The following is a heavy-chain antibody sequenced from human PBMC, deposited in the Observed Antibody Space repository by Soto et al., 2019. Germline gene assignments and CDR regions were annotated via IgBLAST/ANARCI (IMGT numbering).Heavy chain of an antibody. V-gene: IGHV3-9*02. Sequence: GGSLRLSCVASAFSSHHHAIHWVRQGPGKDLEWVSGIHWNNGATGYADSVKGRFTIFKDNVKNSVYLQMNSLRTDDTAFYYCKEDILPGGADVWGQGNTVTVSS. CDR3: KEDILPGGADV. CDR1: AFSSHHHA. D-gene: IGHD3-16*01. CDR2: IHWNNGAT. J-gene: IGHJ6*02.